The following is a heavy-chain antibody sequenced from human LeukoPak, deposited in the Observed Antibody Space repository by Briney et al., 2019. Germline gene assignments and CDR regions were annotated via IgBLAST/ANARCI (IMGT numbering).Heavy chain of an antibody. CDR2: IYPGDSDT. Sequence: GESLKISCKGSVYSFTSYWIGWVRQMPGKGLEWMGIIYPGDSDTRYSPSFQGQVTISADKSISTAYLQWSSLKASDTAMYYCARLGRLLWFGETEFDYWGQGTLVTVSS. D-gene: IGHD3-10*01. V-gene: IGHV5-51*01. CDR1: VYSFTSYW. CDR3: ARLGRLLWFGETEFDY. J-gene: IGHJ4*02.